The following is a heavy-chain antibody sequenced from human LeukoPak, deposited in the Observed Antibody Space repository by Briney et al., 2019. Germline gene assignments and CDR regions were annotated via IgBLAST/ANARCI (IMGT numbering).Heavy chain of an antibody. D-gene: IGHD6-13*01. CDR1: GYSFTSYW. V-gene: IGHV5-10-1*01. J-gene: IGHJ4*02. CDR2: IDPSDSYT. CDR3: ARARAAGGRWSDLDY. Sequence: PGESLKISCKGSGYSFTSYWIRWVRQMPGKGLEWMGRIDPSDSYTNYSPSFQGHVTISADKSISTAYLQWSSLKASDTAMYYCARARAAGGRWSDLDYWGQGTLVTVSS.